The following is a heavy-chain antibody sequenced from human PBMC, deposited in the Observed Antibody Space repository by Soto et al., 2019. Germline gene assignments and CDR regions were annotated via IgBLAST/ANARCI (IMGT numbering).Heavy chain of an antibody. D-gene: IGHD3-10*01. CDR2: IYPGDSDT. Sequence: RGESLKISCKGSGYGFTSYWIGWVRQMPGKGLEWMGIIYPGDSDTRYSPSFQGQVTISADKSISTAYLQWSSLKASDTAMYYCARSLARYYGSGIFYYYGMDVWGQGTTVTVSS. CDR1: GYGFTSYW. J-gene: IGHJ6*02. V-gene: IGHV5-51*01. CDR3: ARSLARYYGSGIFYYYGMDV.